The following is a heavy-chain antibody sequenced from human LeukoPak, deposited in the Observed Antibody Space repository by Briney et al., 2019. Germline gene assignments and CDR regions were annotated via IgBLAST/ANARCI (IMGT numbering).Heavy chain of an antibody. D-gene: IGHD6-19*01. V-gene: IGHV5-51*01. CDR2: IFPGDSDT. Sequence: GESLKISCKGSGYSFTKHWIAWVRRMPGKGLKWMGIIFPGDSDTRYSPSFQRQVTISADKSISTAYLQWSSLKASDTAMYYCTRGSGSYVHWGQGTLVTVSS. CDR1: GYSFTKHW. CDR3: TRGSGSYVH. J-gene: IGHJ1*01.